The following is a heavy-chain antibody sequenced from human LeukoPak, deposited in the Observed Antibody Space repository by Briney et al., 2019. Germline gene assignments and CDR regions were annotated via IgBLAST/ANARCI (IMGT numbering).Heavy chain of an antibody. J-gene: IGHJ3*02. CDR1: GGSFRGYR. V-gene: IGHV4-34*01. Sequence: SETLSLTCAVYGGSFRGYRWGWIRQSPGKGLEWIGEINDSGTTNYNPSLKSRVTISEDTSKNQFSLKLSSVTAADTAVYYCARETGSGYDTYAFDIWGQGTMVTVSS. CDR3: ARETGSGYDTYAFDI. CDR2: INDSGTT. D-gene: IGHD5-12*01.